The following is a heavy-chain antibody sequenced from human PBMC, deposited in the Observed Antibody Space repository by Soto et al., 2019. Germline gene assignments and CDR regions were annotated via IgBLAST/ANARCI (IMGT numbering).Heavy chain of an antibody. D-gene: IGHD6-13*01. CDR1: GYGFTSYW. CDR2: IYPGDSDT. CDR3: ARQCGYSSSWHDAFDI. J-gene: IGHJ3*02. V-gene: IGHV5-51*01. Sequence: GESLKISCKGSGYGFTSYWIGWVRQMPGKGLEWMGIIYPGDSDTRYSPSFQGQVTISADKSISTAYLQWSSLKASDTAMYYCARQCGYSSSWHDAFDIWGQGTMVTVSS.